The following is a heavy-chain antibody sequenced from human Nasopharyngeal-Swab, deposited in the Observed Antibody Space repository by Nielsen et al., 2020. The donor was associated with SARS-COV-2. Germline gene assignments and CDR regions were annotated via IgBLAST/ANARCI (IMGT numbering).Heavy chain of an antibody. D-gene: IGHD5-18*01. CDR3: ARLVRGYSFYYMDV. J-gene: IGHJ6*03. Sequence: GGSLRLSCKGSGYSFTSYWIGWVRQMPGKGLEWMCMIYPGDSETRYSPSFQGQVTISADKSSNTAYLQWSSLRASDTATYYCARLVRGYSFYYMDVWGKGTTVTVSS. CDR1: GYSFTSYW. V-gene: IGHV5-51*01. CDR2: IYPGDSET.